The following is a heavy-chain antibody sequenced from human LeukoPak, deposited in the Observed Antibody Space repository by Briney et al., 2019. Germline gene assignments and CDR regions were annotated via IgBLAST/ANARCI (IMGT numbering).Heavy chain of an antibody. J-gene: IGHJ4*02. CDR1: GYTFTGHY. CDR3: AREVASGYCIDGVCPPFGY. Sequence: ASVKVSCKASGYTFTGHYMHWVRQAPGQGLEWMGWINPNSGGTNYAQTFQGRVTMTRDTSISTAYMELSRLRSDDTAVYYCAREVASGYCIDGVCPPFGYWGQGTLVTVSS. D-gene: IGHD2-8*01. V-gene: IGHV1-2*02. CDR2: INPNSGGT.